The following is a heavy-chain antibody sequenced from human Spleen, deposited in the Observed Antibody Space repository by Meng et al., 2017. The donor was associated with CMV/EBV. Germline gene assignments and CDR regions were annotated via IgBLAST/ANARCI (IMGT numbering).Heavy chain of an antibody. CDR2: INSDGSST. V-gene: IGHV3-74*01. D-gene: IGHD1-14*01. CDR3: AREGIRGIYYYYGMDV. CDR1: GFTLSSYW. Sequence: GESLKISCAASGFTLSSYWMHWVRQAPGKGLVWVSRINSDGSSTSYADSVKGRFTISRDDSKRITYLQMNSLRAEDTAVYYCAREGIRGIYYYYGMDVWGQGTTVTVSS. J-gene: IGHJ6*02.